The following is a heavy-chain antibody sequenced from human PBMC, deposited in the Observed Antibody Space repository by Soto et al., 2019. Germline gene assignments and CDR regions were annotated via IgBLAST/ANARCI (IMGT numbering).Heavy chain of an antibody. V-gene: IGHV1-18*01. CDR3: ARIWYGSGTYSSMAH. J-gene: IGHJ4*02. CDR2: ISAFNGNT. Sequence: GASVKVCCKDSGYTLTAYGISWVRQATKQGLEWMGWISAFNGNTDYAKKVQGRVTMTTDTSTTTAYMELRSLRSDDTAVYYCARIWYGSGTYSSMAHWGQGTLVTVSS. D-gene: IGHD3-10*01. CDR1: GYTLTAYG.